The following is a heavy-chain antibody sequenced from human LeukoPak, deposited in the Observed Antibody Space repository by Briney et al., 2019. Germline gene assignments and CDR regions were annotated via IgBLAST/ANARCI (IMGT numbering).Heavy chain of an antibody. Sequence: SQTLSLTCAISGDSVSSNSAAWNWIRQSPPRGLEWLGRTYYRSKWYNDYAVSVKSRITINPDTSKNQFSLQLNSVTPEDTAVYYCARDGPPYSSGWYVGWYFDYWGQGTLVTVSS. J-gene: IGHJ4*02. CDR1: GDSVSSNSAA. CDR2: TYYRSKWYN. V-gene: IGHV6-1*01. D-gene: IGHD6-19*01. CDR3: ARDGPPYSSGWYVGWYFDY.